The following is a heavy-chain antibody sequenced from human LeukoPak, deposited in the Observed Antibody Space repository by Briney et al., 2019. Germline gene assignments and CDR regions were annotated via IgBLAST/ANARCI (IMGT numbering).Heavy chain of an antibody. Sequence: KSGGSLRLSCAASGFTVSSNYMSWVRQAPGKGLEWVSSISSSSSSYSYTYYADSVQGRFTISRDNAKNTLLLQMNSLRAEDTAVYYCARPQVNDYGDCGIWDQGTMVAVSS. CDR2: ISSSSSSYSYT. CDR3: ARPQVNDYGDCGI. J-gene: IGHJ3*02. D-gene: IGHD4-17*01. CDR1: GFTVSSNY. V-gene: IGHV3-21*01.